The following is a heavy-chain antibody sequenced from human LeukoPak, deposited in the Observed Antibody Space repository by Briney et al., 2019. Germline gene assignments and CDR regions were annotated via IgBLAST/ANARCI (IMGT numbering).Heavy chain of an antibody. Sequence: KPSETLSLTCSVSGGSISNYYWNWIRQPPGKGLEWIGFIYYTGSTNYNPSLKSRVTISVDTSKNQLSLKLSSVTAADAAVYYCARDFSTFYWYLDLWGRGTLVTVSS. V-gene: IGHV4-59*01. CDR1: GGSISNYY. CDR2: IYYTGST. D-gene: IGHD6-13*01. J-gene: IGHJ2*01. CDR3: ARDFSTFYWYLDL.